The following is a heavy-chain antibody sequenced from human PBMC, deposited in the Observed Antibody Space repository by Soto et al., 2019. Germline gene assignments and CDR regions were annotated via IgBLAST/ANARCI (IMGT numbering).Heavy chain of an antibody. J-gene: IGHJ4*02. CDR2: TYYRSKWYN. Sequence: SQTLSLPCGISGDSVSSNSSACNFIRQSPSRGLEWLGRTYYRSKWYNDYAVSVKSRITINPDTSKNQFSLQLNSVTPEDTAVYYCARGESISVAWFDYWGQGTLVTVSS. CDR3: ARGESISVAWFDY. D-gene: IGHD6-19*01. V-gene: IGHV6-1*01. CDR1: GDSVSSNSSA.